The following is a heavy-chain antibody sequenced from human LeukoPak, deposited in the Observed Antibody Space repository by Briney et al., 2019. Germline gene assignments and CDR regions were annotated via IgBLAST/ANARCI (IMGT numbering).Heavy chain of an antibody. CDR2: LKHDEIEN. D-gene: IGHD2-21*02. CDR1: GFTFSHYW. Sequence: GGSVRLSCAASGFTFSHYWVGWVRQAPRKGLDWVANLKHDEIENYLADSVTGRFTISRDNAENSLFLQMNRLRPDDTAVYFCVKLVVVTATYWYFDVWGRGTPITVSS. CDR3: VKLVVVTATYWYFDV. V-gene: IGHV3-7*01. J-gene: IGHJ2*01.